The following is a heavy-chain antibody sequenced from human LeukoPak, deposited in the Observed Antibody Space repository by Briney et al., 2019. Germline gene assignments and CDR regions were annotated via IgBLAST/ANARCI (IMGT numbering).Heavy chain of an antibody. CDR2: IYPGDSDT. D-gene: IGHD1-26*01. CDR1: GYSFITYW. V-gene: IGHV5-51*01. J-gene: IGHJ6*02. Sequence: GESLKISCKGSGYSFITYWIGWVRQMPGKGLEWMGIIYPGDSDTRYSPSFQGQVTISADKSINTAYLQWSSLKASYTAIYYCARPLSGNYYYGMDVWGQGTTVTVSS. CDR3: ARPLSGNYYYGMDV.